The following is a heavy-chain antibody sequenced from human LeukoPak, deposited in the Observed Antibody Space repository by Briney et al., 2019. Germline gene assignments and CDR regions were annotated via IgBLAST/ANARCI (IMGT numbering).Heavy chain of an antibody. CDR1: GYTFTSYY. D-gene: IGHD3-22*01. J-gene: IGHJ6*02. Sequence: ASVKVSCKASGYTFTSYYMNGVRRAPGQGLEWMGGINPSGGSASYAQKFQGRVRMTRDTSTSTVYMELSSMRSEDTAVYYCARDLRALTYYYDSSGYHYLPYYGMDVWGQGTTVTVSS. CDR3: ARDLRALTYYYDSSGYHYLPYYGMDV. CDR2: INPSGGSA. V-gene: IGHV1-46*01.